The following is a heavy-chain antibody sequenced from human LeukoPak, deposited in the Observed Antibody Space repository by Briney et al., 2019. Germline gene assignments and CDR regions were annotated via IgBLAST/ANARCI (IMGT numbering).Heavy chain of an antibody. V-gene: IGHV4-59*12. CDR1: GGSISSYY. CDR2: IYYSGST. D-gene: IGHD3-10*01. J-gene: IGHJ4*02. CDR3: ARAMVRGRDY. Sequence: SETLSLTCTVSGGSISSYYWSWIRQPPGKGLEWIGYIYYSGSTNCNPSLKSRVTISVDKSKNQFSLKLSSVTAADTAVYYCARAMVRGRDYWGQGTLVTVSS.